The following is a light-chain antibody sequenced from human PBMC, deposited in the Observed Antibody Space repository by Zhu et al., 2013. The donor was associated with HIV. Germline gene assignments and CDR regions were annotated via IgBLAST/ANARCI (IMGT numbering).Light chain of an antibody. V-gene: IGKV1-5*03. CDR3: QQYDSYSLT. J-gene: IGKJ4*01. CDR2: KTS. CDR1: QSVSTW. Sequence: DIHMTQSPSSLSASVGDRVTITCLASQSVSTWLAWYQQKPGKAPKLLIYKTSTLESGVPSRFSASGSGTEFTLTISSLQPDDFATYYCQQYDSYSLTFGGGT.